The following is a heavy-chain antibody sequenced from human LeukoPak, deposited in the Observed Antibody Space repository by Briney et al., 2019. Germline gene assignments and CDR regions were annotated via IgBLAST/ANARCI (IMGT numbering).Heavy chain of an antibody. CDR1: GFTVSSNY. J-gene: IGHJ1*01. CDR2: IYSGGST. CDR3: GKDPNGDYVGAFDFQR. V-gene: IGHV3-53*01. D-gene: IGHD4-17*01. Sequence: PGGSLRLSCAASGFTVSSNYMSWVRQAPGKGLEWVSVIYSGGSTYYADSVRGRFTIYRDNSKNTLYLQMNNLRGEDTAVYYCGKDPNGDYVGAFDFQRWGQGTLVTVSS.